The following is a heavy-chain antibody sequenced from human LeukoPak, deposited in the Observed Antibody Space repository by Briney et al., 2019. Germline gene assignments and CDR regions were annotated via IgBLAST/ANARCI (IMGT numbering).Heavy chain of an antibody. CDR1: GYSFTNYY. D-gene: IGHD5-12*01. Sequence: ASVKVSCKASGYSFTNYYIHWVRQAPGQGLEWMGWINPNSGGTNYAQKFQGRVTMTRDTSISTAYMELSRLRSDDTAVYYCARDGEHSYGYMGYYGMDVWGQGTTVTVSS. CDR3: ARDGEHSYGYMGYYGMDV. V-gene: IGHV1-2*02. J-gene: IGHJ6*02. CDR2: INPNSGGT.